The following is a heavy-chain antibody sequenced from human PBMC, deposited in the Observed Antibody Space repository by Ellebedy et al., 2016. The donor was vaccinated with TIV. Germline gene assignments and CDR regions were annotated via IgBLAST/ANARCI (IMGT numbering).Heavy chain of an antibody. CDR3: ASRASGRSDLGRVIYFDY. D-gene: IGHD3/OR15-3a*01. CDR2: FYHSGST. CDR1: GVSISNTNW. V-gene: IGHV4-4*02. J-gene: IGHJ4*02. Sequence: MPSETLSLTCTVSGVSISNTNWWSGVRQPPENVLEWDREFYHSGSTNYNPPLKSQVNISVDTSKNQFSLRLSSLTAADTAVYYCASRASGRSDLGRVIYFDYWGQGTLVTVSS.